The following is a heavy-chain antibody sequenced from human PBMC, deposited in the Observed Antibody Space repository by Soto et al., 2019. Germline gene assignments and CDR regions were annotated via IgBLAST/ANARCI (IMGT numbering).Heavy chain of an antibody. CDR2: INHSGSS. CDR1: GGSFSGYI. Sequence: SGTLSLTCAVSGGSFSGYIWTWIRQTPGKGLQWIGQINHSGSSIYNPSLKNRVTISTMSNNKFSLELSSVTAADTAVYYCTRGLFSGSSYSGSWYYFDSWGQGTMVTVSS. J-gene: IGHJ4*02. V-gene: IGHV4-34*01. D-gene: IGHD1-26*01. CDR3: TRGLFSGSSYSGSWYYFDS.